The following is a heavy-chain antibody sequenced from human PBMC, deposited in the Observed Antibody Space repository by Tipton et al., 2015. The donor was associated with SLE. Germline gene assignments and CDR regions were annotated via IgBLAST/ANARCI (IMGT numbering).Heavy chain of an antibody. Sequence: TLSLTCTVSGGSVSSYYWSWIRQPPGKGLEWIGYIYYSGSTNYNPSLKSRITISVDTYKNQFSLKLSSVTAADTAVYYCGRRVVFWGDYLDYWGQGTLVTVSS. D-gene: IGHD2-21*01. CDR1: GGSVSSYY. CDR3: GRRVVFWGDYLDY. CDR2: IYYSGST. J-gene: IGHJ4*02. V-gene: IGHV4-59*08.